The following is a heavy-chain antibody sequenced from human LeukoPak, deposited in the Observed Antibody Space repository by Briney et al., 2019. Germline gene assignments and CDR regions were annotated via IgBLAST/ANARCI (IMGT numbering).Heavy chain of an antibody. Sequence: PGGSLRLSCAASGFTFSDYYMSSICQAPGKGLEWVSYISSSGSTIYYADSVKGRFTISRDNAKNSLYLQMNSLRDEDTAVYYYARGPYYYDSSGYYPNAIDFWGQGPLVTVSS. CDR2: ISSSGSTI. CDR3: ARGPYYYDSSGYYPNAIDF. CDR1: GFTFSDYY. J-gene: IGHJ4*02. V-gene: IGHV3-11*01. D-gene: IGHD3-22*01.